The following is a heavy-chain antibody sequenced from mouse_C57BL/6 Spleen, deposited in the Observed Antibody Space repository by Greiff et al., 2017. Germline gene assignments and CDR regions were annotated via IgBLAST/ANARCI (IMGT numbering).Heavy chain of an antibody. V-gene: IGHV1-76*01. CDR1: GYTFTDYY. CDR3: ARDIVGDY. Sequence: VQLQQSGAELVRPGASVKLSCKASGYTFTDYYINWVKQRPGQGLEWIARIYPGSGNTYYNEKFKGKATLTAEKSSSTAYMQLSSLTSEDSAVYFCARDIVGDYWGQGTTLTVSS. J-gene: IGHJ2*01. D-gene: IGHD1-1*01. CDR2: IYPGSGNT.